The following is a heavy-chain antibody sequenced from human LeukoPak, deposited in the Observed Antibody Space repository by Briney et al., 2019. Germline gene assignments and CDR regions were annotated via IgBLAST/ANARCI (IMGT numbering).Heavy chain of an antibody. J-gene: IGHJ4*02. V-gene: IGHV3-53*01. CDR3: ARDRGYGSGDYYNGYSDC. Sequence: HPGGSLRLSCAASGFTVSSNYMSWVRQAPGKGLEWVSVIYSGGSTYYADSVKGRFTISRDTSKNTLYLQMNSLRAEDTAVYYCARDRGYGSGDYYNGYSDCWGQGTLVTVSS. CDR2: IYSGGST. D-gene: IGHD3-10*01. CDR1: GFTVSSNY.